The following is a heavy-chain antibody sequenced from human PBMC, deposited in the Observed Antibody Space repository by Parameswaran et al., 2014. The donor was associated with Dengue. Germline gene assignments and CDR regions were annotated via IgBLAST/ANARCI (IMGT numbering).Heavy chain of an antibody. J-gene: IGHJ5*02. D-gene: IGHD2-2*01. Sequence: VRQAPGKGLEWIGEINHSGSTNYNPSLKSRVTISVDTSKNQFSLKLSSVTAADTAVYYCARELGYCSSTSCARGWFDPWGQGTLVTVSS. V-gene: IGHV4-34*01. CDR2: INHSGST. CDR3: ARELGYCSSTSCARGWFDP.